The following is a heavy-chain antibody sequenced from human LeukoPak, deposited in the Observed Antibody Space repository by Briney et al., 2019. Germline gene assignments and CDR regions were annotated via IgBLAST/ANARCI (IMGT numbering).Heavy chain of an antibody. J-gene: IGHJ6*02. V-gene: IGHV5-51*01. D-gene: IGHD6-6*01. CDR3: ARHGGEYSSSSGFYYYYGMDV. CDR2: IYPGDSDT. Sequence: GESLKISCKGSGYSFTSYWIGWVRQMPGKGLEWMRIIYPGDSDTRYSPSFRGQVTISADKSISTAYLQWSSLKASDTAMYYCARHGGEYSSSSGFYYYYGMDVWGQGTTVTVSS. CDR1: GYSFTSYW.